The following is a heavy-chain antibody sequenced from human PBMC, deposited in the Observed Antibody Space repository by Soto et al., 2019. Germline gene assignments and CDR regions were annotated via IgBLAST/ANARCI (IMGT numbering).Heavy chain of an antibody. CDR2: ISSDGRNK. CDR1: GFSFKNYG. D-gene: IGHD2-2*03. V-gene: IGHV3-30*18. Sequence: HEQLVDAGGGVAQPGRALRLSCVASGFSFKNYGMHWVRQAPGKGLEWVALISSDGRNKNYADDVKGRFTISRDNSENTLYQKMNSQKDEDTAGYDCGKDWIWGAFDYGMNVWGQVPTVIVSS. J-gene: IGHJ6*02. CDR3: GKDWIWGAFDYGMNV.